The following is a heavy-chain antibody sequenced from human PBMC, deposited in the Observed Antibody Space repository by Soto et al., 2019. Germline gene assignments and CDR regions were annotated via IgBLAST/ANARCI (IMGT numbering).Heavy chain of an antibody. V-gene: IGHV4-31*03. CDR2: IYYSGST. J-gene: IGHJ6*02. CDR1: GGSISSGGYY. Sequence: QVQLQESGPGLVKPSQTLSLTCTVSGGSISSGGYYWSWIRQHPGKGLEWIGYIYYSGSTYYNPSLQSRVXXXVXXSKNQFALKLSSVTAADTAVYYGARGGRRSPGMDVWGQGTTVTVSS. CDR3: ARGGRRSPGMDV.